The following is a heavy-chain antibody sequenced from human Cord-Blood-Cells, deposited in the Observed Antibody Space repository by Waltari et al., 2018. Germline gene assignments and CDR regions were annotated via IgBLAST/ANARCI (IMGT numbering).Heavy chain of an antibody. V-gene: IGHV4-34*01. CDR3: AREVVVAATPGGAFDI. CDR2: INHSGST. Sequence: QVQLQQWGAGLLKPSETLSLTCAVYGGSFSGYYWSWIRPPPGKGLEWIGEINHSGSTNYNPSLKSRVTISVDTSKNQFSLKLSSVTAADTAVYYCAREVVVAATPGGAFDIWGQGTMVTVSS. J-gene: IGHJ3*02. CDR1: GGSFSGYY. D-gene: IGHD2-15*01.